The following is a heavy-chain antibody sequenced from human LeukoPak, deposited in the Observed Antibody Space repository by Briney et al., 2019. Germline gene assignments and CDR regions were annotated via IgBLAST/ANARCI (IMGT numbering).Heavy chain of an antibody. Sequence: PSETLSLTCAVYGGSFSGYYWSWIRQPPGKGLEWIGEINHSGSTNYNPSLKSRVTISVDTSKNQFSLKLSSVTAADTAVYYCAKARKKYSSSSSFDYWGQGTLVTVSS. V-gene: IGHV4-34*01. CDR2: INHSGST. CDR3: AKARKKYSSSSSFDY. CDR1: GGSFSGYY. D-gene: IGHD6-6*01. J-gene: IGHJ4*02.